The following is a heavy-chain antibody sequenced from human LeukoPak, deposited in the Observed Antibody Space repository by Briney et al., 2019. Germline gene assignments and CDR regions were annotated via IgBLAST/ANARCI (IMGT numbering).Heavy chain of an antibody. D-gene: IGHD6-6*01. Sequence: SETLSLTCTVSGGSISSYYWSWIRQPPGKGLEWIGYIYYSGGTKYNPSLKSRVTISVDTSKNQFSLKLSSVTAADTAVYYCARVSDTPSSSSWFDPWGQGTLVTVSS. V-gene: IGHV4-59*01. CDR2: IYYSGGT. CDR1: GGSISSYY. CDR3: ARVSDTPSSSSWFDP. J-gene: IGHJ5*02.